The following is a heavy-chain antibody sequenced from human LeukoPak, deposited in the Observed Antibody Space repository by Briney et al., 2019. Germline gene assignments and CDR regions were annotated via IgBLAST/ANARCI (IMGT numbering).Heavy chain of an antibody. D-gene: IGHD3-22*01. CDR3: ARGHDSSGYHYFNAFDI. J-gene: IGHJ3*02. Sequence: PSETLSLTCSVSGGSISTYYWSWIRQPPGKGLEWIGCISYTGSTNYNPSLKSRVTISLDTSKNQFSLKLSSVTAADTALYYCARGHDSSGYHYFNAFDIWGQGTMVTVSS. V-gene: IGHV4-59*01. CDR2: ISYTGST. CDR1: GGSISTYY.